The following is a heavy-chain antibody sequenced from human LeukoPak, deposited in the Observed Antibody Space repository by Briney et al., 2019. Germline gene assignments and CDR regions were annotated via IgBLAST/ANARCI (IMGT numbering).Heavy chain of an antibody. D-gene: IGHD2-15*01. V-gene: IGHV1-18*01. Sequence: ASVKVSCKASGYTFTSYGFNWVRQAPGQGLEWLGWISGYNGNTEYAQKVQGRVTMTTDTSTNTAYMELRSLGSDDTAVYYCARGRYCSGGGCSRGTYYFYGMDVWGQGTTVTVSS. CDR1: GYTFTSYG. CDR3: ARGRYCSGGGCSRGTYYFYGMDV. CDR2: ISGYNGNT. J-gene: IGHJ6*02.